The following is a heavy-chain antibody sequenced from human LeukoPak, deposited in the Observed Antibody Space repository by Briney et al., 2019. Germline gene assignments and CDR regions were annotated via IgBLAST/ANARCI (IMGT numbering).Heavy chain of an antibody. J-gene: IGHJ4*02. D-gene: IGHD3-10*01. V-gene: IGHV1-18*01. CDR3: ARSAPFRFGELLSVY. Sequence: GASVKVSCKASGGTFSSYGISWVRQAPGQGLEWMGWISAYNGNTNYAQKLQGRVTMTTDTSTSTAYMELRSLRSDDTAVYYCARSAPFRFGELLSVYWGQGTLVTVSS. CDR2: ISAYNGNT. CDR1: GGTFSSYG.